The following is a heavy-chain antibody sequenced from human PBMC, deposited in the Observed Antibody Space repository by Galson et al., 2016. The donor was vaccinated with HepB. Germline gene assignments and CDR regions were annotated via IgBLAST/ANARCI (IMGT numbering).Heavy chain of an antibody. CDR3: AKSYSSGWYEFHFYGMDV. D-gene: IGHD6-19*01. V-gene: IGHV3-23*01. Sequence: SLRLSCAASGFTFSSYAMTWVRQAPGKGLEWVSLILGSGGSTYYADSVTGRFTISRDNSKNTLFLQMNYLSAEDTAVYYCAKSYSSGWYEFHFYGMDVWGQGTTVTVSS. CDR1: GFTFSSYA. CDR2: ILGSGGST. J-gene: IGHJ6*02.